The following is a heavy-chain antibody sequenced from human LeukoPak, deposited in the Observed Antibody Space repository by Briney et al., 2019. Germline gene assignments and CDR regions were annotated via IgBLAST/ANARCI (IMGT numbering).Heavy chain of an antibody. CDR2: ITGSGGHT. J-gene: IGHJ6*03. CDR3: TKDLSDYHYYYTNV. CDR1: GFTFSNYA. D-gene: IGHD2-21*01. V-gene: IGHV3-23*01. Sequence: GGSLRLSCEASGFTFSNYAMAWVRQSPGKGLEWVSGITGSGGHTYYADSVKGRFTSSRDNSKNTLYLQMNSLRAEDTAVYYCTKDLSDYHYYYTNVWGKGTTVIVSS.